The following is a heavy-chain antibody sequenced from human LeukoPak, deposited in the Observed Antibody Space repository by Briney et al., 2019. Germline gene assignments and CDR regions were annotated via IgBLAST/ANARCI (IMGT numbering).Heavy chain of an antibody. CDR2: ISYDGSNK. J-gene: IGHJ3*02. Sequence: TGGSLRLSCAASGFTFSSYAMHWVRQAPGKGLEWVAVISYDGSNKYYADSVKGRFTISRDNSKNTLYLQMNSLRAEDTAVYYCARAPWSSADDAFDIWGQGTMVTVSS. V-gene: IGHV3-30-3*01. CDR1: GFTFSSYA. CDR3: ARAPWSSADDAFDI. D-gene: IGHD6-19*01.